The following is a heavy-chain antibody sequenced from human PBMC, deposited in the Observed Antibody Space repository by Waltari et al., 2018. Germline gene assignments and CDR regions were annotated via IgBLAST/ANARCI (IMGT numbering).Heavy chain of an antibody. D-gene: IGHD6-13*01. CDR2: IYYSEST. Sequence: QVQLQESGPGLVKPSATLPLTCTASGRPISRSYWSWIRQPPGTGLEWIGYIYYSESTNYNPSLKSRVTISVDTSKNQFSLKLSSVTAADTAVYYCARVRYSSSWYIDYWGQGTLVTVSS. J-gene: IGHJ4*02. CDR3: ARVRYSSSWYIDY. V-gene: IGHV4-59*01. CDR1: GRPISRSY.